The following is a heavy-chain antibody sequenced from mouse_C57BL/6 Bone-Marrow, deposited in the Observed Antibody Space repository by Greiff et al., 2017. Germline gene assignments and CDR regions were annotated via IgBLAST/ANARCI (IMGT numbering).Heavy chain of an antibody. Sequence: VKLMESGPELVKPGASVKISCKASGYAFSSSWMNWVKQRPGKGLEWVGRIYPGDGDTNYNGKFKGKATLTADKSSSTAYMQLSSLTSEDSAVYFCAREEVYYGSSYDGYFDVWGTGTTVTVSS. J-gene: IGHJ1*03. CDR1: GYAFSSSW. CDR3: AREEVYYGSSYDGYFDV. D-gene: IGHD1-1*01. V-gene: IGHV1-82*01. CDR2: IYPGDGDT.